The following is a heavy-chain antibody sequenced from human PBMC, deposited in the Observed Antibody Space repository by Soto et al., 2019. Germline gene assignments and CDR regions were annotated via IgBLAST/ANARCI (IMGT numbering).Heavy chain of an antibody. CDR1: GFTFNTYA. CDR3: AKGSALAATGGWDWFDS. Sequence: EVHVLESGGGLVQPGGSLRLSCAASGFTFNTYALSWVRQAPGKGLEWVSGISGSGSNTFYGHAAKGRFTISRDNSKDTMYMQINSLRVEDTAVYYCAKGSALAATGGWDWFDSWGQGTLVTVSS. V-gene: IGHV3-23*01. D-gene: IGHD6-13*01. J-gene: IGHJ5*01. CDR2: ISGSGSNT.